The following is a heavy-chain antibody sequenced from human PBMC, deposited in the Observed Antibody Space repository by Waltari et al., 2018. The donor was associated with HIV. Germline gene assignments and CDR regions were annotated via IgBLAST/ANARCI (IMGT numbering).Heavy chain of an antibody. V-gene: IGHV4-39*07. CDR2: VYHSGSS. D-gene: IGHD6-6*01. CDR3: ARGASIGGWVRNDY. CDR1: AGSISSSGYY. J-gene: IGHJ4*02. Sequence: QLQLQESGPGLVKPSETLSLTCTVSAGSISSSGYYWGWNRQPPGKGLEWIGTVYHSGSSYYDPSLKRRVTISADTSKNQFSLKLSSVTAADTAVYYCARGASIGGWVRNDYWGEGTLVTVSS.